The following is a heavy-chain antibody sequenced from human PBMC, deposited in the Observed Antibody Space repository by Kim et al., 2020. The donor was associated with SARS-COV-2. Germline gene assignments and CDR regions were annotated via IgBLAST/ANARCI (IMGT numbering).Heavy chain of an antibody. CDR3: ARVIRARVGESYGMDV. CDR2: IYYSGST. J-gene: IGHJ6*02. Sequence: SETLSLTCTVSGGSISSGGYYWSWIRQHPGKGLEWIGYIYYSGSTYYNPSLKSRVTISVDTSKNQFSLKLSSVTAADTAVYYCARVIRARVGESYGMDVWGQGTTVTVSS. CDR1: GGSISSGGYY. D-gene: IGHD3-10*01. V-gene: IGHV4-31*03.